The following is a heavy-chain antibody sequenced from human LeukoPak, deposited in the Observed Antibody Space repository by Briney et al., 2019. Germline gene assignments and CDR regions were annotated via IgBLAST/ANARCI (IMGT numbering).Heavy chain of an antibody. J-gene: IGHJ4*02. CDR1: GYTFTSYD. CDR2: MNPNSGNT. CDR3: ARGTNIADLGY. V-gene: IGHV1-8*01. Sequence: ASVTVSCTASGYTFTSYDINWVRQAAGQGLEWMGWMNPNSGNTGYAQKFQGRVTMTRNTSISTAYMELSSLRSEDTAVYYCARGTNIADLGYWGQGTLVTVSS. D-gene: IGHD6-13*01.